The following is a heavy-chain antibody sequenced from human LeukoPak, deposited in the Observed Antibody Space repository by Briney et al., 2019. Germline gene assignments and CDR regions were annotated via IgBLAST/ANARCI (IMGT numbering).Heavy chain of an antibody. CDR1: GGSITSYY. CDR3: ARWSGRYFDWWDEPFDY. CDR2: IYYSGST. V-gene: IGHV4-59*12. D-gene: IGHD3-9*01. Sequence: SETLSLTCTVSGGSITSYYWSWIRQPPGKGLEWIGYIYYSGSTYYNPSLKSRVTISVDTSKNQFSLKLSSVTAADTAVYYCARWSGRYFDWWDEPFDYWGQGTLVTVSS. J-gene: IGHJ4*02.